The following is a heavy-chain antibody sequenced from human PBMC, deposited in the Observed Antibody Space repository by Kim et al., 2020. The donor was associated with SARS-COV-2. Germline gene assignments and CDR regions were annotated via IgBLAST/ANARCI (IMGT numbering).Heavy chain of an antibody. D-gene: IGHD3-10*01. CDR1: GGSFSGYY. CDR3: ARGKGSGSYYKASTHDY. CDR2: INHSGST. Sequence: SETLSLTCAVYGGSFSGYYWSWIRQPPGKGLEWIGEINHSGSTNYNPSLKSRVTISVDTSKNQFSLKLSSVTAADTAVYYCARGKGSGSYYKASTHDYWGQGTLVTVSS. V-gene: IGHV4-34*01. J-gene: IGHJ4*02.